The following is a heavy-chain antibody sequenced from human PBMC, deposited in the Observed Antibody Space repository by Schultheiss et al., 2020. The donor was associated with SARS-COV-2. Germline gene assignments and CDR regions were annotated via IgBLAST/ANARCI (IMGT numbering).Heavy chain of an antibody. CDR3: ARLLWSPFYYYGMDV. Sequence: SETLSLTCTVSGGSISSSSYYWGWIRQPPGKGLEWIGYIYYSGSTNYNPSLKSRVTISVDTSKNQFSLKLSSVTAADTAVYYCARLLWSPFYYYGMDVWGQGTTVTVSS. CDR1: GGSISSSSYY. J-gene: IGHJ6*02. V-gene: IGHV4-61*05. D-gene: IGHD2-15*01. CDR2: IYYSGST.